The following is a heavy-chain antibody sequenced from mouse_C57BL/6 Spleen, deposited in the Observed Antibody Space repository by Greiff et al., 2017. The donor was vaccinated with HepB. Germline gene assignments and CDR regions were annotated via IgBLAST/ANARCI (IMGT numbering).Heavy chain of an antibody. CDR1: GYTFTTYP. CDR2: FHPYNDDT. CDR3: AIRHYYYGSSYYFDY. Sequence: VQLQQSGAELVKPGASVKMSCKASGYTFTTYPIEWMKQNHGKSLEWIGNFHPYNDDTKYNEKFKGKATLTVEKSSSTVYLELSRLTSDDSAVYYCAIRHYYYGSSYYFDYWGQGTTLTVSS. J-gene: IGHJ2*01. V-gene: IGHV1-47*01. D-gene: IGHD1-1*01.